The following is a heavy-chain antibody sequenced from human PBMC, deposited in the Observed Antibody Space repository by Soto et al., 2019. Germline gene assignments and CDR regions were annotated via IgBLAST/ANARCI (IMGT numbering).Heavy chain of an antibody. Sequence: QVQLVQSGAEVKKPGASVKVSCKASGYTFTGYYMHWVRQAPGQGLEWMGWINPNSGGTNYAQKLQGWVTMTRDTSISTAYMELSRLRSDDTAVYYCARSVRVSDDMDVWGQGTTVTVSS. CDR2: INPNSGGT. J-gene: IGHJ6*02. CDR1: GYTFTGYY. CDR3: ARSVRVSDDMDV. D-gene: IGHD6-19*01. V-gene: IGHV1-2*04.